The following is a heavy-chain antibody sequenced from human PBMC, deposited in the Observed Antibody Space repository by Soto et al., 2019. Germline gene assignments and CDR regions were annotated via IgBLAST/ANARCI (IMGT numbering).Heavy chain of an antibody. D-gene: IGHD3-10*01. CDR3: ARGSGSYYKINFDY. CDR2: MNPNSGNT. CDR1: GYTFTSYD. J-gene: IGHJ4*02. V-gene: IGHV1-8*01. Sequence: ASVKVSCKASGYTFTSYDINWVRQATGQGLEWMGWMNPNSGNTGYAQKFQGRVTMTTDTSISTAYMELRSLRSDDTAVYYCARGSGSYYKINFDYWGQGTLVTVSS.